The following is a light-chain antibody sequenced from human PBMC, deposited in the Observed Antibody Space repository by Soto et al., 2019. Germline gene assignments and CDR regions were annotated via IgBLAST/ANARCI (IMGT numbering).Light chain of an antibody. J-gene: IGLJ2*01. CDR2: DNN. CDR1: SSNIESNL. Sequence: QSVLTQPPSVSAAPGQKVTISCSGSSSNIESNLVSWYQQFPGTAPKLLIYDNNQRPSGSPDRFSGSKSGTSATLGITGLQTGDEADYYCGTWDSSLSAVVFGGGTKFTVL. V-gene: IGLV1-51*01. CDR3: GTWDSSLSAVV.